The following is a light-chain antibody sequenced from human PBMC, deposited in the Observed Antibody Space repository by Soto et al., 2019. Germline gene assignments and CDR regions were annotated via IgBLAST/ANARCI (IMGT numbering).Light chain of an antibody. J-gene: IGKJ5*01. Sequence: DNRMTHSPSSLSASVGDTFAFPCRASQSISSHLNWYQQKPGKAPKLLIYAASSLQSGVPSRFSGSGSGTDFTLTISSLQPEDFATYYCQQSYSTPITFGQGTRLEIK. CDR2: AAS. V-gene: IGKV1-39*01. CDR3: QQSYSTPIT. CDR1: QSISSH.